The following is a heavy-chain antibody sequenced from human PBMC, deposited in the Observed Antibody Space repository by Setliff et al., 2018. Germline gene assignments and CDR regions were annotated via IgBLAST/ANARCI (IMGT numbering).Heavy chain of an antibody. Sequence: SETLSLTCSVSGASITSGGFYWTWIRQPAGKGLEWIGYINYSGNTNYNPSLRSRVTISVDTSKNQFSLKLTSVTAADTAVYFCARIPFYYDSSGYYYDLNWYFDLWGRGALVTVSS. CDR3: ARIPFYYDSSGYYYDLNWYFDL. CDR1: GASITSGGFY. CDR2: INYSGNT. J-gene: IGHJ2*01. D-gene: IGHD3-22*01. V-gene: IGHV4-61*10.